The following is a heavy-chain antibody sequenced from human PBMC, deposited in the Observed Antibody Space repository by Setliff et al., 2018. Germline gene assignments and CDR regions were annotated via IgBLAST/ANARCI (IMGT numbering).Heavy chain of an antibody. CDR1: GYSFTSYW. V-gene: IGHV5-51*01. Sequence: LKISCKGSGYSFTSYWIGWVRQMPGKGLEWMGIIYPGDSDTRYSPSFQGQVTISADKFISTAYLQWSSLKASDTAMYYCARQAVAGSDAFDIWGQGTMVTVSS. J-gene: IGHJ3*02. CDR2: IYPGDSDT. CDR3: ARQAVAGSDAFDI. D-gene: IGHD6-19*01.